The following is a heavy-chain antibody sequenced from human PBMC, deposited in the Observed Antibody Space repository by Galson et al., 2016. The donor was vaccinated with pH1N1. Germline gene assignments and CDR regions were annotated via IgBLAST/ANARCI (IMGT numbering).Heavy chain of an antibody. CDR3: ARGNPVPD. J-gene: IGHJ4*02. Sequence: SLRLSCAASGFTFNNYAMSWVRQAPGKGLEWVSGIEDGGGGTEYADAVKGRFTISRDNAKNSLFLQMNSLRVEDTAIYYCARGNPVPDWGRGTLATVSS. D-gene: IGHD6-6*01. CDR1: GFTFNNYA. CDR2: IEDGGGGT. V-gene: IGHV3-23*01.